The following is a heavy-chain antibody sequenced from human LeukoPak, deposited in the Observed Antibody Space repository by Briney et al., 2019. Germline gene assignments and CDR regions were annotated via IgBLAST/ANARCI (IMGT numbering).Heavy chain of an antibody. V-gene: IGHV4-39*01. CDR1: GGSISSSSYY. J-gene: IGHJ4*02. Sequence: SETLSLTCTVSGGSISSSSYYWGWIRQPPGKGLEWIGSIYYSGSTYYNPSLKSRVTISVDTSKNQFSLKLSSVTAADTAVYYCARLISRSYDILTGYHSGDYWGQGTLVTVSS. CDR2: IYYSGST. CDR3: ARLISRSYDILTGYHSGDY. D-gene: IGHD3-9*01.